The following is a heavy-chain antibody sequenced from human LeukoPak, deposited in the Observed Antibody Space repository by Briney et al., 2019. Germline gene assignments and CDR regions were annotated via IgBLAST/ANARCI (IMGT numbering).Heavy chain of an antibody. J-gene: IGHJ4*02. D-gene: IGHD3-10*01. CDR3: ARGSRTPDY. V-gene: IGHV4-4*07. Sequence: PSETLSLTCTVSGGSISSYYWSWIRQPAGRGLEWIGRIYTNGTSRYNPSLQSRVTISVDTSKIQFSLKLGSVSAADTAVYYCARGSRTPDYWGQGTLVTVSS. CDR2: IYTNGTS. CDR1: GGSISSYY.